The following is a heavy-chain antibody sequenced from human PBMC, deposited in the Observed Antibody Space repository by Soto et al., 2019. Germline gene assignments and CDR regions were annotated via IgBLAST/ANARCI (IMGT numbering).Heavy chain of an antibody. CDR2: ISYDGSNK. V-gene: IGHV3-30-3*01. Sequence: GGSLRLSCAASGFTFSSYAMHWVRQAPGKGLEWVAVISYDGSNKYYADSVKGRFTISRDNSKNTLYLQMNSLRAEDTAVYYCARDRWLQPRGYFDYWGQGTLVTVSS. D-gene: IGHD5-12*01. CDR3: ARDRWLQPRGYFDY. J-gene: IGHJ4*02. CDR1: GFTFSSYA.